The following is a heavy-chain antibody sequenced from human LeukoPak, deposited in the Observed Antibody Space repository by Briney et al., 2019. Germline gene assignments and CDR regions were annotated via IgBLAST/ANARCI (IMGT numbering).Heavy chain of an antibody. V-gene: IGHV4-61*02. CDR1: GGSISSGSYY. Sequence: SETLSLTCTVSGGSISSGSYYWSWIRQPAGKGLEWIGRIYTSGSTNYNPSLKSRVTISVDTSKNQFSLKLSSVTAADTAVYYCARGLSGSWLNYFDYWGQGTLVTVSS. CDR3: ARGLSGSWLNYFDY. D-gene: IGHD1-26*01. CDR2: IYTSGST. J-gene: IGHJ4*02.